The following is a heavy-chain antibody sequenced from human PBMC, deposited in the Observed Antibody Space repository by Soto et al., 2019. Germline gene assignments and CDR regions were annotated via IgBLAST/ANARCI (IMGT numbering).Heavy chain of an antibody. CDR1: GYTFTSYA. D-gene: IGHD6-13*01. CDR3: AKPHFSNSYYFDY. V-gene: IGHV1-3*01. Sequence: RASVKVSCKASGYTFTSYAMHWVRQAPGQRLEWMGWINAGNGNTKYSQKFQGRVTITRDTSASTAYMELSSLRSEDTAVYYCAKPHFSNSYYFDYWSQGTLVTVSS. J-gene: IGHJ4*02. CDR2: INAGNGNT.